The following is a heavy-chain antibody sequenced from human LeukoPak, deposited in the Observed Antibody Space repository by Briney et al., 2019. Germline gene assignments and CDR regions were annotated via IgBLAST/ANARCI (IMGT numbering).Heavy chain of an antibody. CDR2: IWYDGSNK. V-gene: IGHV3-33*08. CDR1: GFTFSSYA. Sequence: GRSLRLSCAASGFTFSSYAMHWVRQAPGKGLEWVAVIWYDGSNKYYADSVKGRFTISRDNSKNTLYLQMNSLRAEDTAVYYCARGGISSWYPFDYWGQGTLVTVSS. CDR3: ARGGISSWYPFDY. D-gene: IGHD6-13*01. J-gene: IGHJ4*02.